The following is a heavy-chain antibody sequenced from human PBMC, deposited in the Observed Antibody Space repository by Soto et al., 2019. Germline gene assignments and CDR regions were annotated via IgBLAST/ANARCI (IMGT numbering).Heavy chain of an antibody. V-gene: IGHV1-46*01. CDR2: INPSGGTT. Sequence: GASVKVSCKTSGQTFTSYFIHWVRQAPGQGPEWMGIINPSGGTTSYAQKFQDRVTMTRDTSTSTVYMELSSLRSEDTAVYYCAFSSTWASIFDYWGQGTLVTVSS. D-gene: IGHD6-13*01. CDR1: GQTFTSYF. CDR3: AFSSTWASIFDY. J-gene: IGHJ4*02.